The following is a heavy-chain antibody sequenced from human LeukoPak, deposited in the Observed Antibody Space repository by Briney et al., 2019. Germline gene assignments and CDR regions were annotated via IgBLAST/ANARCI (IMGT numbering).Heavy chain of an antibody. D-gene: IGHD2-2*01. Sequence: SQTLSLTCNVSGVSVSDGRYYWTWIRQHPGKGLEWIGYKYYSGSAKYNPSLKSRLTISIDTSKNQFSLQLSSVTAADTATYYCATPYCSSISCLDVFNMWGQGTRFTVSS. J-gene: IGHJ3*02. V-gene: IGHV4-31*03. CDR2: KYYSGSA. CDR1: GVSVSDGRYY. CDR3: ATPYCSSISCLDVFNM.